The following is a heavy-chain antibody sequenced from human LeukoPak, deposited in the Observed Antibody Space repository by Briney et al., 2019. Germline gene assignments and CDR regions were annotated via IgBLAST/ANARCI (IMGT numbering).Heavy chain of an antibody. Sequence: SVKVSCKASGGTFSSYAISWVRQAPGQGLEWMGGIIPIFGTANYAQKFQGRVTITADESTSTAYMELSSPRSADTAVYYCARKGRNTMRLWGQGTLVTVSS. J-gene: IGHJ4*02. CDR2: IIPIFGTA. CDR3: ARKGRNTMRL. D-gene: IGHD3-22*01. V-gene: IGHV1-69*01. CDR1: GGTFSSYA.